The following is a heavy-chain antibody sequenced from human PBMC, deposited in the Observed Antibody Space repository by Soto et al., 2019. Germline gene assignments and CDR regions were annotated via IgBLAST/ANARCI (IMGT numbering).Heavy chain of an antibody. Sequence: PGGSLRLSCSASGFSISDYAMSWVRQAPGKGLEWVSSISDSGTKTFYADSVKGRFAISRDTSKNTVYMQMYNLRVEDTALYYCAKDGNRKDDYWGQGTVVTVSS. J-gene: IGHJ4*02. CDR3: AKDGNRKDDY. CDR2: ISDSGTKT. CDR1: GFSISDYA. V-gene: IGHV3-23*01.